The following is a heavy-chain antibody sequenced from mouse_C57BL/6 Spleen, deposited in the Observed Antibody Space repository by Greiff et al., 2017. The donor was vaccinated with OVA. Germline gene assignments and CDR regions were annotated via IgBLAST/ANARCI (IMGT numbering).Heavy chain of an antibody. Sequence: VQLKESGAELVRPGASVKLSCTASGFNIKDYYMHWVKQRPEQGLEWIGRIDPEDGDTEYAPKFQGKATMTADTSSNTAYLQLSSLTSEDTAVYYCTPYYYGGSYGYFDVWGTGTTVTVSS. J-gene: IGHJ1*03. CDR3: TPYYYGGSYGYFDV. D-gene: IGHD1-1*01. V-gene: IGHV14-1*01. CDR1: GFNIKDYY. CDR2: IDPEDGDT.